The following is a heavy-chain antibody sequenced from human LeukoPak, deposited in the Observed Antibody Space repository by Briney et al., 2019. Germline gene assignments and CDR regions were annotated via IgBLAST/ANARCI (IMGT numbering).Heavy chain of an antibody. J-gene: IGHJ6*03. CDR2: IYTSGTT. D-gene: IGHD3-10*01. CDR1: GGSISSYY. V-gene: IGHV4-4*07. CDR3: ARVDREWFGAPPQDYYYYMDV. Sequence: ASETLSLPCTDSGGSISSYYWSWIRQPAGKGLEWIGRIYTSGTTHYNPSLKSRVTMSVDTSKNQFSLKLSSVTAADTAVYYCARVDREWFGAPPQDYYYYMDVWGKGTTVTISS.